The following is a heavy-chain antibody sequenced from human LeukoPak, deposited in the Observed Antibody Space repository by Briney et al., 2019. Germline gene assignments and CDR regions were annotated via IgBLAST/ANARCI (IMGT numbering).Heavy chain of an antibody. J-gene: IGHJ4*02. CDR3: LKQMTAYDILTGYVY. CDR1: GFTFSSNA. CDR2: ISGSGGST. D-gene: IGHD3-9*01. V-gene: IGHV3-23*01. Sequence: GGSLRLSCAAAGFTFSSNAKSGVSQAPWRVLECVSAISGSGGSTYYADSVKGWFTISRDNSKNTLYLQMNSLRAEDTAVFFCLKQMTAYDILTGYVYWGQGTLVTVSS.